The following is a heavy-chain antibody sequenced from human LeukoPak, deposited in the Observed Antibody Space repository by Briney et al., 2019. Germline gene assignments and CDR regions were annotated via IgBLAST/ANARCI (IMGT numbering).Heavy chain of an antibody. Sequence: GGSLRLSCAASGFTFSSYAMSWVRQAPGKGLEWVSAISGSGGSTYYADSVKGRFTISRDNSKNTLYLQMNSLRAEDTAVYYCSKPQCASFHAFDIWGQGTMVTVSS. D-gene: IGHD6-19*01. V-gene: IGHV3-23*01. CDR1: GFTFSSYA. CDR2: ISGSGGST. CDR3: SKPQCASFHAFDI. J-gene: IGHJ3*02.